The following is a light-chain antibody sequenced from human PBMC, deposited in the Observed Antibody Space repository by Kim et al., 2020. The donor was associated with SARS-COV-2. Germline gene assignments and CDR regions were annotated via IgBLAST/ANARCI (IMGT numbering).Light chain of an antibody. Sequence: VSLGRTVRIKCQGDSLRSYYATWYQQKPGQAPILVIYGKNNRPSGSPDRFSGSSSGNTASLTITGSQAGDEADYYCNSRDSNDNVVFGGGTQLTVL. CDR3: NSRDSNDNVV. V-gene: IGLV3-19*01. J-gene: IGLJ2*01. CDR2: GKN. CDR1: SLRSYY.